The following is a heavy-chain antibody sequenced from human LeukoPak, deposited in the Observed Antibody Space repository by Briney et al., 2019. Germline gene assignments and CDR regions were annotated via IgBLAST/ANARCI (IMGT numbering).Heavy chain of an antibody. V-gene: IGHV1-69*06. CDR1: GDTFSSYA. CDR2: IIPIFGTV. CDR3: ARCSGSYTGYYYYYMDV. Sequence: SVKVSCKASGDTFSSYAISWVRQAPGQGLEWMGGIIPIFGTVNYAQKFQGRVTITADKSTSTAYMELSSLRSEDTAVYFCARCSGSYTGYYYYYMDVWGKGTTVTVSS. D-gene: IGHD3-10*02. J-gene: IGHJ6*03.